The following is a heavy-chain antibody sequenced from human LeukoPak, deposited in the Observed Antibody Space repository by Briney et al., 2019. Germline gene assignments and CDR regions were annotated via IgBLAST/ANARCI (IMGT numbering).Heavy chain of an antibody. CDR1: GGSFSGYY. D-gene: IGHD3-9*01. J-gene: IGHJ4*02. CDR2: INHSGST. Sequence: SETLSLTCAVYGGSFSGYYWSWIRQPPGKGQEWIGEINHSGSTNYNPSLKSRVTISVDTSKSQFSLKLSSVTAADTAVYYCARSYYDILTGWGSYFDYWGQGTLVTVSS. CDR3: ARSYYDILTGWGSYFDY. V-gene: IGHV4-34*01.